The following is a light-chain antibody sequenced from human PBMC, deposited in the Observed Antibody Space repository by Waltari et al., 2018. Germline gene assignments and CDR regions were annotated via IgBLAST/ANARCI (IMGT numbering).Light chain of an antibody. CDR3: QQYHKWPPYT. J-gene: IGKJ2*01. Sequence: EIVLTQSPATLSVSPGERATLSCRASQTINSNLARYQQQPGQAPRLLIHGASTRAIGIPARFSGSGSGTEFTLTITSLQSEDFAVYFCQQYHKWPPYTFGQGTKLDI. V-gene: IGKV3-15*01. CDR2: GAS. CDR1: QTINSN.